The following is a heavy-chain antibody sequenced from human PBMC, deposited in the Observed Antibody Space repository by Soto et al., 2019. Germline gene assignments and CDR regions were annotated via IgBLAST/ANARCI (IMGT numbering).Heavy chain of an antibody. D-gene: IGHD1-26*01. Sequence: EVQLLESGGGLVQPGWSLRLACTASGFSFSSYAMVWVSQAPGKGLEWVSVISARGGRLYFAASVKGRFTSSRDNSKNVLSLEMNNLRAEDKATHFCAKGSIESSASVDHWGQGPLVLVSS. J-gene: IGHJ4*02. CDR3: AKGSIESSASVDH. CDR2: ISARGGRL. V-gene: IGHV3-23*01. CDR1: GFSFSSYA.